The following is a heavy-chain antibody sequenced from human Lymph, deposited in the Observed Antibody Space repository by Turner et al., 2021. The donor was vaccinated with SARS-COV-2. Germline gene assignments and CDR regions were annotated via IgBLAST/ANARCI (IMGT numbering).Heavy chain of an antibody. V-gene: IGHV3-20*01. D-gene: IGHD7-27*01. J-gene: IGHJ4*02. CDR2: VNWNGGST. Sequence: EVQLVEPGGGVVRPGGSLTPSCPASGFPFVGSGMGWVRQAPGRGLEWVSNVNWNGGSTGYADSVKGRFTITRDNAKNSLYLQVNSLGAEDTALYHCARGTGAADYWGQGTLVTVSS. CDR1: GFPFVGSG. CDR3: ARGTGAADY.